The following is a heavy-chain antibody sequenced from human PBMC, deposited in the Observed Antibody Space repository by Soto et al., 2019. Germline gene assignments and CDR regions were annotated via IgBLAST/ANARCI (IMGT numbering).Heavy chain of an antibody. J-gene: IGHJ4*02. V-gene: IGHV3-30*18. Sequence: GGSPRLSCAASGFPFRSSGMHWVRQAPGQGVGWVAVISYDGSNKYYADSVKGRFTISRDNSKNTLYLQMNSLRAEDTAVYYCAKDPTPLGYCSGGSCYSGPDYWGQGTLVTVS. CDR1: GFPFRSSG. CDR2: ISYDGSNK. D-gene: IGHD2-15*01. CDR3: AKDPTPLGYCSGGSCYSGPDY.